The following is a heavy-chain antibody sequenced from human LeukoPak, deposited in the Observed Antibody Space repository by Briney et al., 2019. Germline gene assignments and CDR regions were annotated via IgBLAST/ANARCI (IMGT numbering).Heavy chain of an antibody. V-gene: IGHV3-30-3*01. D-gene: IGHD3-16*01. CDR2: ISYDGSKK. Sequence: GGSLRLSCAASGFTFNSYALHWVRQAPGKGLEWVALISYDGSKKDYADSVKGRFTISRDNPKNKLYLQMDSLRAEDTAMYYCARVGAMASDPYYFDYWGQGTLVTVSS. CDR1: GFTFNSYA. J-gene: IGHJ4*02. CDR3: ARVGAMASDPYYFDY.